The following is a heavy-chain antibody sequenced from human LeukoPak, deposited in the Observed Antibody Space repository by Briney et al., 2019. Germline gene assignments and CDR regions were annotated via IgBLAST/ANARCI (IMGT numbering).Heavy chain of an antibody. Sequence: GGSVSVSCAGSGCTYSYYWMHWVRQAGGGGRVGVSGIKSDGSVTSYAASVKGRFTISRDNTKNMFYLQTNSLRDEDSAVYFCARDHDAVGTTIAHCGQATLVTVSS. CDR1: GCTYSYYW. CDR3: ARDHDAVGTTIAH. V-gene: IGHV3-74*03. J-gene: IGHJ4*02. CDR2: IKSDGSVT. D-gene: IGHD1-14*01.